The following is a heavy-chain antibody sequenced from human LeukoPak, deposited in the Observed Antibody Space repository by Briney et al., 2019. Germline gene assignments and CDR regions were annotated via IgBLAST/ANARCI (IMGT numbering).Heavy chain of an antibody. D-gene: IGHD3-22*01. CDR3: ARERWGDYYDSSGYGY. J-gene: IGHJ4*02. V-gene: IGHV4-39*07. CDR2: IYYSGST. CDR1: GGSISSSSYY. Sequence: PSETLSLTCTVSGGSISSSSYYWGWIRQPPGKGLEWIGSIYYSGSTYYNPSLKSRVTISVDTSKNQFSLKLSSVTTADTAVYYCARERWGDYYDSSGYGYWGQGTLVTVSS.